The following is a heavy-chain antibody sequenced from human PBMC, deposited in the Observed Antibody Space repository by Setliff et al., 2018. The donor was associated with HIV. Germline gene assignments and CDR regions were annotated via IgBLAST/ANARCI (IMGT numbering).Heavy chain of an antibody. CDR3: ARVRLTMIMMVDYFDQ. CDR2: IYTSGDT. D-gene: IGHD3-22*01. J-gene: IGHJ4*02. CDR1: GGSIRFYY. V-gene: IGHV4-4*07. Sequence: SETLSLTCTVSGGSIRFYYWSWIRQPAGKGLEWIGRIYTSGDTNYNPSLKSRVTFPADTSKNQLSLSLTSVTAADTAVYYCARVRLTMIMMVDYFDQWGQGTLVTVSS.